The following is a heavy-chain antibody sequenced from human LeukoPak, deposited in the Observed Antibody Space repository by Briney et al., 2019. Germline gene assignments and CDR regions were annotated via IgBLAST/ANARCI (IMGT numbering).Heavy chain of an antibody. CDR3: ARCPYYYDSSGYNQYDY. Sequence: ASVKVSCKASGGTFSSYAISWVRQAPGQGLEWMGRIIPILGIANYAQKFQGRVTITADKSTSTAYMELSGLRSEDTAVYYCARCPYYYDSSGYNQYDYWGQGTLVTVSS. V-gene: IGHV1-69*04. CDR1: GGTFSSYA. D-gene: IGHD3-22*01. J-gene: IGHJ4*02. CDR2: IIPILGIA.